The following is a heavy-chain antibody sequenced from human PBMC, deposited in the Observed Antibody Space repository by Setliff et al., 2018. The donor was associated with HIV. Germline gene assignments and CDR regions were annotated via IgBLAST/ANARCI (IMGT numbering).Heavy chain of an antibody. CDR2: IIQDGSEK. Sequence: PGGSLRLSCAASGFTFSSYWMSWVRQAPGKGLEWVANIIQDGSEKYYVDSVKGRFTISRDNAKNSLYLQMNSLRAEDTAVYYCARLGDIFAYYNYYYLDVWGKGTTVTV. V-gene: IGHV3-7*03. J-gene: IGHJ6*03. CDR1: GFTFSSYW. D-gene: IGHD3-10*01. CDR3: ARLGDIFAYYNYYYLDV.